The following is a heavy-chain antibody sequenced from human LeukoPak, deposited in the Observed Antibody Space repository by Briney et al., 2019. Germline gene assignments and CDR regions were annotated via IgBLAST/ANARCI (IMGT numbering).Heavy chain of an antibody. CDR1: GFTFSSYS. V-gene: IGHV3-21*01. CDR3: ARDLAMVRGVIFGYYFDY. D-gene: IGHD3-10*01. CDR2: ISSSSSYI. Sequence: GGSLRLSCAASGFTFSSYSMNWVRQAPGKGLEWVSSISSSSSYIYYADSVKGRFTISRDNAKNSLYLQMNSLRAEDTAVYYCARDLAMVRGVIFGYYFDYWGQRTLVTVSS. J-gene: IGHJ4*02.